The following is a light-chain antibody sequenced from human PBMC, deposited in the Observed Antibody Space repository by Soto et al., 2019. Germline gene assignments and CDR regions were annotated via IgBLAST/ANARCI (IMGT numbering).Light chain of an antibody. CDR3: SSYTAFSTVTL. CDR1: SSDVGGYDY. Sequence: QPALTQPPSASGSPGQSVTISCTGTSSDVGGYDYVSWYQHHAGTAPKLIIYQXXXRXSRVSDRFSASKSGDTASMTISALQAKDWLVDDCSSYTAFSTVTLCGGGTK. CDR2: QXX. V-gene: IGLV2-8*01. J-gene: IGLJ2*01.